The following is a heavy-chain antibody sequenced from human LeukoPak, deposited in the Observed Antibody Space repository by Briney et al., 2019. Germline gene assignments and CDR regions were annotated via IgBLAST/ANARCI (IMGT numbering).Heavy chain of an antibody. CDR1: GFTFSTYT. CDR3: ASFQKTFDY. V-gene: IGHV3-48*04. Sequence: GGSLRLSCVASGFTFSTYTMHWVRQPPGKGLEWVSYITTSGSTTYYADSVKGRFTISRENAKNSLYLQMNSLRAEDTAVYYCASFQKTFDYWGQGTLVTVSS. CDR2: ITTSGSTT. J-gene: IGHJ4*02.